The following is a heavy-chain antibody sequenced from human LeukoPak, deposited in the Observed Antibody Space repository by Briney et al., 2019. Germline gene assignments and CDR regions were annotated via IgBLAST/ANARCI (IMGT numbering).Heavy chain of an antibody. J-gene: IGHJ5*02. V-gene: IGHV5-51*01. CDR1: GYSFTNYW. Sequence: GESLKISCKGSGYSFTNYWTGWVRQMPGKGLERMGIIYPGDSHTRYSPSFQDQVTISADKSINTAYLQWSSLKASDTAMYYCARGPYGYASSATLGSYNWFDPWGQGTLVTVSS. CDR3: ARGPYGYASSATLGSYNWFDP. CDR2: IYPGDSHT. D-gene: IGHD3-10*01.